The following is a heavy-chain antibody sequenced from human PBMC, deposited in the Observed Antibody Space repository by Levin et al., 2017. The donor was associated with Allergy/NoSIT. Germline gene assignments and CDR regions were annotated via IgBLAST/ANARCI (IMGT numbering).Heavy chain of an antibody. CDR2: IYPGDSDT. V-gene: IGHV5-51*01. CDR3: ARRGTRDYYYYMDV. Sequence: RGESLKISCQGSGYSFTSYWIGWVRQMPGKGLEWMGIIYPGDSDTRYSPSFQGQVTISADKSISTAYLQWSILKASDTAIYYCARRGTRDYYYYMDVWGKGTTVTVSS. J-gene: IGHJ6*03. CDR1: GYSFTSYW. D-gene: IGHD1-1*01.